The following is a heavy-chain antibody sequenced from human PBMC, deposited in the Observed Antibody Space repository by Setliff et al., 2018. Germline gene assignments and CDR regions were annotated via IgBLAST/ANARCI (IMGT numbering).Heavy chain of an antibody. CDR2: MNPNSGNT. CDR1: GYTFTSYD. V-gene: IGHV1-8*03. Sequence: ASVKVSCKASGYTFTSYDINWVRQATGQGLEWMGWMNPNSGNTGYAQKFQGRVTITRNTSISTAYMELSSLRSEDTAVYYCATSVSWIQLVLYPQGHPEPFDYWGQGTLVTVSS. J-gene: IGHJ4*02. D-gene: IGHD5-18*01. CDR3: ATSVSWIQLVLYPQGHPEPFDY.